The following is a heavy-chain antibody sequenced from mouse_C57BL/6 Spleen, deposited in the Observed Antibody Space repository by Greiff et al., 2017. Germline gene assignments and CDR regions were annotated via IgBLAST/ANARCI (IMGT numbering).Heavy chain of an antibody. J-gene: IGHJ3*01. CDR2: IHPNSGST. CDR3: DPISEDYGVPFAY. Sequence: QVQLQQPGAELVKPGASVKLSCTASGYTFTSYCMHWVKQRPGQGLEWIGMIHPNSGSTNYNEKFKCKATLTVDKSSSTAYMQLSSLTSEDSAVYYCDPISEDYGVPFAYWGQGTLVTVSA. V-gene: IGHV1-64*01. D-gene: IGHD2-4*01. CDR1: GYTFTSYC.